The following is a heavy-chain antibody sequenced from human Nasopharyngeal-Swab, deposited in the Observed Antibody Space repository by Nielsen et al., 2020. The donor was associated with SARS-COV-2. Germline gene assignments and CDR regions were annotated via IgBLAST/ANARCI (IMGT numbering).Heavy chain of an antibody. CDR3: ARGRIAVAGNYFDY. CDR2: IYYSGST. J-gene: IGHJ4*02. D-gene: IGHD6-19*01. CDR1: GGSISSYY. Sequence: ESLKISCTVSGGSISSYYWSWIRQPPGKGLEWIGYIYYSGSTNYNPSLKSRVTISVDTSKNQFSLKLSSVTAADTAVYYCARGRIAVAGNYFDYWGQGTLVTVSS. V-gene: IGHV4-59*08.